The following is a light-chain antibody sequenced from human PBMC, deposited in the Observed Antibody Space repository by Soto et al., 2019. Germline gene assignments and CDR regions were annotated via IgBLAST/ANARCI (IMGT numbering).Light chain of an antibody. CDR1: RGISNW. CDR3: QQADSFPLT. CDR2: AAS. Sequence: DIQLTQSPSSVSASVADRVTITCWASRGISNWLAWYQQKPGKAPRLLIFAASSLQSGVPSRFSGSGSGTDFTLTISSLQPEDFATYFCQQADSFPLTFGGGTKVEIK. V-gene: IGKV1-12*01. J-gene: IGKJ4*01.